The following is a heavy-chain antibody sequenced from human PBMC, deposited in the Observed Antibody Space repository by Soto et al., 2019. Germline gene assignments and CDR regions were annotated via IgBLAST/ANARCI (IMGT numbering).Heavy chain of an antibody. CDR3: ARRYGYSFDY. V-gene: IGHV4-61*05. D-gene: IGHD1-1*01. J-gene: IGHJ4*02. Sequence: SETLSLTCTVSGGSISSSSYYWGWIRQPPGKGLEWIGYIYNSGRTNYNPSLKSRVTISVDTSKNQFSLKLSSVTAADTAVYYCARRYGYSFDYWGQGTLVTVSS. CDR2: IYNSGRT. CDR1: GGSISSSSYY.